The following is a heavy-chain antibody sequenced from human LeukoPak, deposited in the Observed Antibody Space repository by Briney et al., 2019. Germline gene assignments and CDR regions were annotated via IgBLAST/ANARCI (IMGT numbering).Heavy chain of an antibody. CDR2: ISSSSSTI. Sequence: PGGSLRLSCAASGFTFSSYSMNWARQAPGKGLEWVSYISSSSSTIYYADSVKGRFTISRDNAKNSLYLQMNSLRAEDTAVYYCARRQYQLLKGNYYYMDVWGKGTTVTVSS. J-gene: IGHJ6*03. V-gene: IGHV3-48*01. CDR3: ARRQYQLLKGNYYYMDV. D-gene: IGHD2-2*01. CDR1: GFTFSSYS.